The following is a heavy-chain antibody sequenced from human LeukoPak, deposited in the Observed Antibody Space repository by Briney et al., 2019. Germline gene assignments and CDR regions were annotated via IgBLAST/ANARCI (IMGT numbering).Heavy chain of an antibody. J-gene: IGHJ4*02. Sequence: SETLSLTCTVSGGSVSRGSYYWSWIRQPPGKGLEWIGYIYYSGSTNYNPSLKSRVTISVDTSKNQFSLKLSSVTAADTAVYYCAREYYGGNSVNWGQGTLVTVSS. CDR3: AREYYGGNSVN. CDR2: IYYSGST. D-gene: IGHD4-23*01. V-gene: IGHV4-61*01. CDR1: GGSVSRGSYY.